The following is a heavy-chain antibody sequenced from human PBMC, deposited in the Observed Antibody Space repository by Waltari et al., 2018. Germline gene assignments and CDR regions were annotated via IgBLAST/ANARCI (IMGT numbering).Heavy chain of an antibody. D-gene: IGHD4-17*01. CDR2: MNPNSGNT. J-gene: IGHJ4*02. CDR1: GYTFTSYA. Sequence: QVQLVQSGAEVKKPGASVKVSCKASGYTFTSYAMHWVRQAPGQRLEWMGWMNPNSGNTGYAQKFQGRVTMTRNTSISTAYMELSSLRSEDTAVYYCARAFYGGNRASGYWGQGTLVTVSS. CDR3: ARAFYGGNRASGY. V-gene: IGHV1-8*02.